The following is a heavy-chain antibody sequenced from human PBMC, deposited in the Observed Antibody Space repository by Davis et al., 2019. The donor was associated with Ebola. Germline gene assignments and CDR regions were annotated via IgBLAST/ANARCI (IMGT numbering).Heavy chain of an antibody. Sequence: LSLTCAASGFTFSSYAMSWVRQAPGKGLEWVSAISGSGGSTYYADSVKGRFTISRDNAKNSLYLQMNSLRAEDTAVYYCAREHRGNSGFDYWGQGTLVTVSS. CDR1: GFTFSSYA. D-gene: IGHD4-23*01. J-gene: IGHJ4*02. CDR3: AREHRGNSGFDY. CDR2: ISGSGGST. V-gene: IGHV3-23*01.